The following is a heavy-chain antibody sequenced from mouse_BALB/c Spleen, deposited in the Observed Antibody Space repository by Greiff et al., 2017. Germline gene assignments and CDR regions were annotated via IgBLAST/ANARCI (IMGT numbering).Heavy chain of an antibody. CDR2: IHPSDSET. D-gene: IGHD2-14*01. J-gene: IGHJ1*01. CDR3: AKGHYRYVYFDV. Sequence: QVQLQQPGAELVRPGASVKLSCKASGYSFTSYWMNWVKQRPGQGLEWIGMIHPSDSETRLNQKFKGKATLSVDKSSSTAYMQLSSPTSEDSAVYYCAKGHYRYVYFDVWGEGTTVTVSS. CDR1: GYSFTSYW. V-gene: IGHV1-74*01.